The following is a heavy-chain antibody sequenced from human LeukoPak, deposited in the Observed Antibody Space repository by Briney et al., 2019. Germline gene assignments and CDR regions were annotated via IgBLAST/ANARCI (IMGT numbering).Heavy chain of an antibody. D-gene: IGHD3-3*01. CDR2: INPNSGGT. CDR3: ARVHYDFWSGYHDAFDI. V-gene: IGHV1-2*02. Sequence: ASVKVSCKASGYTFTGYYMHWVRQAPGQGLEWMGWINPNSGGTNYAQKFQGRVTMTRDTSISTAYMELSRLRSDDTAVYYCARVHYDFWSGYHDAFDIWGQGTMVTVSS. CDR1: GYTFTGYY. J-gene: IGHJ3*02.